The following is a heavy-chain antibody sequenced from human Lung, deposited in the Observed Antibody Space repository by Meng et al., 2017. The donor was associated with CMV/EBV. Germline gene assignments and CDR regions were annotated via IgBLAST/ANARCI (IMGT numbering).Heavy chain of an antibody. D-gene: IGHD5-18*01. Sequence: GESXKISCAASGFTFSLFEMNWVRQAPGKGLEWISYINDATNNKYYADSVKGRFTISRDNAQNSLYLQMSSLRADDTAVYFCARTPRGYSYGYSAYYFDYWGQGXLVTASS. CDR1: GFTFSLFE. V-gene: IGHV3-48*03. CDR2: INDATNNK. CDR3: ARTPRGYSYGYSAYYFDY. J-gene: IGHJ4*02.